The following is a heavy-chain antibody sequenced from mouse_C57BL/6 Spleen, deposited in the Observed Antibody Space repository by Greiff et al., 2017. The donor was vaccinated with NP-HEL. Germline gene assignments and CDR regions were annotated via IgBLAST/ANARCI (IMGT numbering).Heavy chain of an antibody. J-gene: IGHJ4*01. CDR1: GFSLTSYG. D-gene: IGHD3-3*01. CDR2: IWSGGST. V-gene: IGHV2-2*01. CDR3: ARTRAYYYAMDY. Sequence: VQLVESGPGLVQPSLSLSITCTVSGFSLTSYGVHWVRQSPGKGLEWLGVIWSGGSTDYNAAFISRLSISKDNSKSQVFFKMNSLQADDTAIYYCARTRAYYYAMDYWGQGTSVTVSS.